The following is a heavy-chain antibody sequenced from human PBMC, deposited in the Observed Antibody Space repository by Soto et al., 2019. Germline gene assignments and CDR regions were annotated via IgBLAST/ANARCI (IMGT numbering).Heavy chain of an antibody. V-gene: IGHV5-51*01. J-gene: IGHJ6*02. CDR3: AGGGVRGVITRTRDYYGMDV. Sequence: PRESLKISCKGSGYSFTSYWIGWVRQMPGKGLEWMGIIYPGDSDTRYSPSFQGQVTISADKSINTAYLQWSSLKASDTAMYYCAGGGVRGVITRTRDYYGMDVWGQGTTVTVSS. CDR2: IYPGDSDT. D-gene: IGHD3-10*01. CDR1: GYSFTSYW.